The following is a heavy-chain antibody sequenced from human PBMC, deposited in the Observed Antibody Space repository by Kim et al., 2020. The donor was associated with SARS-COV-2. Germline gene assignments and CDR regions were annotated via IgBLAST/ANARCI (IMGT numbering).Heavy chain of an antibody. J-gene: IGHJ5*02. CDR2: IYPGDSDT. CDR1: GYSFTSYW. D-gene: IGHD1-1*01. V-gene: IGHV5-51*01. CDR3: ARLDGLERRGDWFDP. Sequence: GESLKISCKGSGYSFTSYWIGWVRQMPGKGLEWMGIIYPGDSDTRYSPSFQGQVTISADKSISTAYLQWSSLKASDTAMYYCARLDGLERRGDWFDPWGQGTLVTVSS.